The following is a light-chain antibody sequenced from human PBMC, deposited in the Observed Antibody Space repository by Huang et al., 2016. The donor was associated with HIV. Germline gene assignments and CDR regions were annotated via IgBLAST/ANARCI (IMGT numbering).Light chain of an antibody. CDR2: GAS. CDR3: QHYGSSPFT. CDR1: QSVSSSY. V-gene: IGKV3-20*01. Sequence: DIVLTQSPGTLSLSPGERATLSCRASQSVSSSYLGWYQQKPGQAPRLLIYGASSRASGIPDRFSGSGSGTDFTLTISRLEPEDFAVYYYQHYGSSPFTFGPGTKVDIK. J-gene: IGKJ3*01.